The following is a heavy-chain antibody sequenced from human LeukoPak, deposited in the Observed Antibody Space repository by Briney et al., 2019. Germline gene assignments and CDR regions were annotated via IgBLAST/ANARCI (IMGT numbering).Heavy chain of an antibody. CDR2: ISSISSYI. J-gene: IGHJ4*02. Sequence: GGSLQLSRAASGLPFSIISMNWVRHPPGKGLEWVSSISSISSYISYAYSVKGRFTISRDNAKNSLFLQMNSRRAEDTAVYYCAKMYSSSSYWAQGTLVTVSS. CDR1: GLPFSIIS. D-gene: IGHD6-6*01. CDR3: AKMYSSSSY. V-gene: IGHV3-21*01.